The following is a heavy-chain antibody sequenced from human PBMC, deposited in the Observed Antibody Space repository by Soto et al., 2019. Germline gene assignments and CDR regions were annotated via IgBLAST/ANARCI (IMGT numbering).Heavy chain of an antibody. J-gene: IGHJ6*02. CDR3: ASSTGLIVATNPAAGMDV. D-gene: IGHD5-12*01. CDR2: INPSGGST. CDR1: GYTFTSYY. V-gene: IGHV1-46*01. Sequence: GASVKVSCKASGYTFTSYYMHWVRQAPGQGLEWMGIINPSGGSTSYAQKFQGRVTMTRDTSTSAVYMEPSSLRSEDTAVYYCASSTGLIVATNPAAGMDVWGQGTTVTVSS.